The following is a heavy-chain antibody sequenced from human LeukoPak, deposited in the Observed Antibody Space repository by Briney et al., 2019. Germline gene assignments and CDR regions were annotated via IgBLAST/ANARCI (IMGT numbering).Heavy chain of an antibody. CDR2: INHSGST. V-gene: IGHV4-34*01. J-gene: IGHJ6*02. CDR3: ARTDIVVVVAATPSYYGMDV. Sequence: GSLRLSCAASGFTFSSYIMSWIRQPPGKGLEWIGEINHSGSTNYNPSLKSRVTISVDTSKNQFSLKLSSVTAADTAVYYCARTDIVVVVAATPSYYGMDVWGQGTTVTVSS. D-gene: IGHD2-15*01. CDR1: GFTFSSYI.